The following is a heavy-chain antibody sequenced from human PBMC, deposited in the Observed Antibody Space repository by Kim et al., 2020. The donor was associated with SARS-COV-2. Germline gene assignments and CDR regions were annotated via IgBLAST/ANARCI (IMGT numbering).Heavy chain of an antibody. J-gene: IGHJ4*02. D-gene: IGHD3-22*01. Sequence: SETLSLTCAVYGGSFSGYYWSWIRQPPGKGLEWIGEINHSGSTNYNPSLKSRVTISVDTSKNQFSLKLSSVTAADTAVYYCARGDLETMNFDYWGQGTLV. V-gene: IGHV4-34*01. CDR1: GGSFSGYY. CDR2: INHSGST. CDR3: ARGDLETMNFDY.